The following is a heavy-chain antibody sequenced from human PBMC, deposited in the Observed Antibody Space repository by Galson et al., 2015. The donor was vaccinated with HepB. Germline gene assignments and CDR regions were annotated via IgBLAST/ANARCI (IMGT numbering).Heavy chain of an antibody. CDR1: GFTVSSNY. CDR3: ERTMVRGVIPQDYYGMDV. D-gene: IGHD3-10*01. V-gene: IGHV3-53*01. Sequence: SLRLSCAASGFTVSSNYMSWVRQAPGKGLEWVSVIYSGGSTYYADSVKGRFTISRNNSKNTPYLQMNSLRAEDTSVYYCERTMVRGVIPQDYYGMDVWGQGTTVTVSS. J-gene: IGHJ6*02. CDR2: IYSGGST.